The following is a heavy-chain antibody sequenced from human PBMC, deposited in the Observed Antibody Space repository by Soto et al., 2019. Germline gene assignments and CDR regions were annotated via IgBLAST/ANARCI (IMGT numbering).Heavy chain of an antibody. Sequence: EVQLLDSGGGLVQPGGSLRLSCAASGFTFSNYAMTWVRRGPGKGLEWVSGISGSGGRSYYADSVKGRFTISRDNSKSTLYLQVNSLRAEDTAVYYCAKAYFVWSSEQPYYFDYWGQGTLVTVSS. CDR3: AKAYFVWSSEQPYYFDY. CDR2: ISGSGGRS. CDR1: GFTFSNYA. V-gene: IGHV3-23*01. J-gene: IGHJ4*02. D-gene: IGHD3-16*01.